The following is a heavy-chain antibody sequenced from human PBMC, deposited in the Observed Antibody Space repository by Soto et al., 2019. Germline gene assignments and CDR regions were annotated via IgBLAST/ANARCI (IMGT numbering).Heavy chain of an antibody. Sequence: RWSVRLSCSASVFTVSRNYMSWLRQAPGKGLEWVSVIYSGGSTYYADSVKGRFTISRDNSKNTRYLQMNSLRAEDTAVYYCARDAFPTLVTPGGVFDIWGQGTMVTVSS. J-gene: IGHJ3*02. D-gene: IGHD3-16*01. CDR3: ARDAFPTLVTPGGVFDI. CDR1: VFTVSRNY. CDR2: IYSGGST. V-gene: IGHV3-53*01.